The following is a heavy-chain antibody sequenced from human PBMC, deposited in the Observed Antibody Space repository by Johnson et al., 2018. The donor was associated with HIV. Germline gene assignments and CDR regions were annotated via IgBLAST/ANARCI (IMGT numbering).Heavy chain of an antibody. CDR3: ARESRTTVVIRGGAFDI. CDR1: GISVSSYY. V-gene: IGHV3-66*01. Sequence: VQLLESGGGLVQPEGSLRLSCAASGISVSSYYMSWVRQAPGKGLEWVSVISSGGSTSYPDSVTGRFTISRDNSKNTLYLQMNSLRAEDTAVYYCARESRTTVVIRGGAFDIWGQGTMVTVSS. D-gene: IGHD4-23*01. CDR2: ISSGGST. J-gene: IGHJ3*02.